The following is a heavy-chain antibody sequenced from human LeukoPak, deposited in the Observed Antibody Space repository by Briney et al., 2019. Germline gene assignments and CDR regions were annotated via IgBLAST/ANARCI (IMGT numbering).Heavy chain of an antibody. CDR1: GYTFTSYY. D-gene: IGHD6-13*01. CDR2: INPSGGST. V-gene: IGHV1-46*01. Sequence: ASVKVSCKASGYTFTSYYMHWVRQAPGQGLEWMGIINPSGGSTSYAQKFQGRVTMTRDTSTSTVYMELSSLRSEDTAVYCCARGLNGIAAARRDAFDIWGQGTMVTVSS. CDR3: ARGLNGIAAARRDAFDI. J-gene: IGHJ3*02.